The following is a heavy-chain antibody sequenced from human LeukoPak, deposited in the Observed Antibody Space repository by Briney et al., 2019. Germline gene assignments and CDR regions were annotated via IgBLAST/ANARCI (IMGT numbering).Heavy chain of an antibody. CDR3: AADRSHPRYSYGTYYHGMDV. Sequence: SVKVSCKASGFTFTSSAVQWVRQARGQRLEWIGWIVVGSGNTNYAQKFQERVTITRDMSTSTAYMELSSLRSEDTAVYYCAADRSHPRYSYGTYYHGMDVWGKGTTVTVSS. D-gene: IGHD5-18*01. CDR2: IVVGSGNT. J-gene: IGHJ6*04. V-gene: IGHV1-58*01. CDR1: GFTFTSSA.